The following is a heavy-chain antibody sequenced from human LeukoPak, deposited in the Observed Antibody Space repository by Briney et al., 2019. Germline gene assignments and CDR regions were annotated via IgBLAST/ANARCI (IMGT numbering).Heavy chain of an antibody. CDR2: VFYSGST. D-gene: IGHD6-19*01. Sequence: SETLSLTCTVSGGSISSNGFYWGWVRQPPGKGPEWIASVFYSGSTHYNPSLKSRVTISVDTSKNQFSLKLSSVTAADTAVYYCARLPARGWYLDYWGQGTLVTVSS. CDR3: ARLPARGWYLDY. J-gene: IGHJ4*02. CDR1: GGSISSNGFY. V-gene: IGHV4-39*07.